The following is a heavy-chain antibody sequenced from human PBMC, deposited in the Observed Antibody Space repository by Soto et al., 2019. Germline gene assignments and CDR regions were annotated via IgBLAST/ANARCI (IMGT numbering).Heavy chain of an antibody. Sequence: AGGSLRLSCAASGFTFSSYWMSWVRQAPGKGLEWVANIKQDGSEKYYVDSVKGRFTISRDNAKNSLYLQMNSLRAEDTAVYYCARDWIAAALDAFDIWGQGTMVTVSS. J-gene: IGHJ3*02. D-gene: IGHD6-13*01. CDR1: GFTFSSYW. V-gene: IGHV3-7*01. CDR3: ARDWIAAALDAFDI. CDR2: IKQDGSEK.